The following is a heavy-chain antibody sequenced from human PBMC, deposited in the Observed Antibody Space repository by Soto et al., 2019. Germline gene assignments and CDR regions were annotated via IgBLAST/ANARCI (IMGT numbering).Heavy chain of an antibody. J-gene: IGHJ6*02. CDR3: AIGPAGTLKYYYSGMKV. D-gene: IGHD1-1*01. CDR1: GGTFSSYA. V-gene: IGHV1-69*13. CDR2: IIPIFGTA. Sequence: ASVKVSCKASGGTFSSYAISWVRQAPGQGLEWMGGIIPIFGTANYAQKFQGRVTITADESTSTAYTELSSLRSEDTAVYYCAIGPAGTLKYYYSGMKVWSQGAKVTVS.